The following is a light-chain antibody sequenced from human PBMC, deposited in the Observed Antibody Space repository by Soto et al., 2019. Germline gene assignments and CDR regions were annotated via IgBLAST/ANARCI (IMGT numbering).Light chain of an antibody. V-gene: IGKV1-5*03. J-gene: IGKJ1*01. CDR2: KAS. CDR1: QSISSW. CDR3: QQYSYFAT. Sequence: DIQMTQSPSTLSASVGDRVTITCRASQSISSWLTWYQQKAGQAPKLLIYKASIVESGVPSRFSGSGSGTEFTLTISSLQPDDSATYYCQQYSYFATFGQX.